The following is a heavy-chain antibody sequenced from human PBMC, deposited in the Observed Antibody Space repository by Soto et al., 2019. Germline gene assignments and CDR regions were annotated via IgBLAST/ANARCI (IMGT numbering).Heavy chain of an antibody. V-gene: IGHV3-23*01. Sequence: EVQLLESGGGLVQPGGSLRLSCAASGFTFSSYAMSWVRQAPGKGLEWVSAISGSGGSTYYADSVKGRFTISRDSSKNSLYLQMNSTRTGDTAVYYCANHGIAAALFDHWGQGTPVTVS. CDR3: ANHGIAAALFDH. D-gene: IGHD6-13*01. CDR1: GFTFSSYA. CDR2: ISGSGGST. J-gene: IGHJ5*02.